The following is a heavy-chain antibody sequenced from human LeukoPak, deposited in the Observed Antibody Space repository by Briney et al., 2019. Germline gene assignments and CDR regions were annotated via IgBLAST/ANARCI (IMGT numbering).Heavy chain of an antibody. CDR3: AREERYFDY. CDR2: FYYNGRT. Sequence: SETLSLTCTVSGGSISSYYWSWIRQPPGKGLEWIGYFYYNGRTYYNPSLKSRVTISGDTSKNQFSLKLNSVTAADTAVYYCAREERYFDYWGQGTLVTVSS. D-gene: IGHD1-1*01. J-gene: IGHJ4*02. CDR1: GGSISSYY. V-gene: IGHV4-59*12.